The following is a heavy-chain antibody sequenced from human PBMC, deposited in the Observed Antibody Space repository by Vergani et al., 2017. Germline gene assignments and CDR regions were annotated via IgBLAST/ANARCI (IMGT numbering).Heavy chain of an antibody. V-gene: IGHV3-73*01. CDR1: GFTFSGSA. CDR2: IRSKANSYAT. D-gene: IGHD6-13*01. Sequence: EVQLVESGGGLVQPGGSLKLSCAASGFTFSGSAMHWVRQASGKGLEWVGRIRSKANSYATAYAASVKGRFTISRDNSKNTLYLQMNSLRAEDTAVYYCAKDRGLSWQQLVEDYWGQGTLVTVSS. J-gene: IGHJ4*02. CDR3: AKDRGLSWQQLVEDY.